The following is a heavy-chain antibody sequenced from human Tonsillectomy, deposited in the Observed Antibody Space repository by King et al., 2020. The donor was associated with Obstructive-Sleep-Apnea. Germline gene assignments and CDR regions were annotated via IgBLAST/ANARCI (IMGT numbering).Heavy chain of an antibody. D-gene: IGHD3-10*01. CDR1: GFIFSLYS. J-gene: IGHJ5*02. CDR2: ISINSAYL. V-gene: IGHV3-21*06. CDR3: ARDLLSGNYIRWFDP. Sequence: VPLVASCAVLLPPFVSLSVSFSASGFIFSLYSMNLLPHAARTGLYLVASISINSAYLYYADSVKGRVTISRDNAKNSLYLQMNSLRAEDTAVYYCARDLLSGNYIRWFDPWGQGTLVTVSS.